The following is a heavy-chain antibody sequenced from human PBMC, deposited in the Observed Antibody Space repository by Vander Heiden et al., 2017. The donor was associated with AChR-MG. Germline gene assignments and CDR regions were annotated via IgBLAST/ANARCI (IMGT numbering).Heavy chain of an antibody. J-gene: IGHJ6*03. CDR3: VKGSGGLRLNTNYYYMDV. V-gene: IGHV3-23*01. D-gene: IGHD5-12*01. CDR1: GFTFSSCA. CDR2: IGGGGAGT. Sequence: EMQLLESGGGLVQPGGSLRLSCAASGFTFSSCALTWVRQAPGKGLVWVSSIGGGGAGTYDADSVKGRFTISRDNSKNTLYLQMNSLSAEDTAIYYCVKGSGGLRLNTNYYYMDVWGKGTTVTVSS.